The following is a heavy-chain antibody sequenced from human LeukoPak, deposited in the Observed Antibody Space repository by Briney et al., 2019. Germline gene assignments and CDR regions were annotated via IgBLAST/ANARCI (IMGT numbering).Heavy chain of an antibody. D-gene: IGHD3-10*01. Sequence: PSETLSLTCAVYGGSFSGYYWSWIRQPPGKGLEWIGEINHSGSTNYNPSLKSRVTISVDTSKNQFSLKLSSVTAADTAVYYCARRMGRRFGERYYYYHYMDVWGKGTTVTISS. V-gene: IGHV4-34*01. CDR3: ARRMGRRFGERYYYYHYMDV. CDR1: GGSFSGYY. CDR2: INHSGST. J-gene: IGHJ6*03.